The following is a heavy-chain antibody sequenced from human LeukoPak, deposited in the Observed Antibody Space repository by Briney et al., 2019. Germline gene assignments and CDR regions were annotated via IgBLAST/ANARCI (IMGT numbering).Heavy chain of an antibody. J-gene: IGHJ3*02. V-gene: IGHV1-69*05. CDR2: IIPIFGTA. CDR3: ARLRRLGSAFDI. D-gene: IGHD3-22*01. CDR1: GGTFSSYA. Sequence: SVKVSCKASGGTFSSYAISWVRQAPGQGLEWMGRIIPIFGTANYAQKFQGRVTITTDESTSTAYMELSSLRSEDTAVYYCARLRRLGSAFDIWGQGTMVTVSS.